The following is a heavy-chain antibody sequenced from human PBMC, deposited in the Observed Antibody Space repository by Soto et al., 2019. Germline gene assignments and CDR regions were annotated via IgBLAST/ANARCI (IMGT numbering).Heavy chain of an antibody. CDR3: ARDPPGASLGESCFDP. CDR1: GGTFSIYT. CDR2: IIPILGIA. J-gene: IGHJ5*02. V-gene: IGHV1-69*04. Sequence: SVKVSCKASGGTFSIYTISWVRQAPGQGLEWMGRIIPILGIANYAQKFQGRVTITADKSTSTAYMELSSLRSEDTAVYYCARDPPGASLGESCFDPWGKGTLVTVSS. D-gene: IGHD3-16*01.